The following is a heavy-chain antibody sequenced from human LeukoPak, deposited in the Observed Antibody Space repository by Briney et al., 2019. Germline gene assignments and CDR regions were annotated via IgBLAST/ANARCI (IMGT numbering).Heavy chain of an antibody. CDR3: ARPSRGYSYALDY. CDR2: INPNSGGT. Sequence: GASVKVSCTASGYTFTGYYIHWVRQAPGQGLEWMGWINPNSGGTNYAQKFQGRVTMTRDTSISTAYMELSRLRSDDTAVYYCARPSRGYSYALDYWGQGTLVTVSS. D-gene: IGHD5-18*01. V-gene: IGHV1-2*02. J-gene: IGHJ4*02. CDR1: GYTFTGYY.